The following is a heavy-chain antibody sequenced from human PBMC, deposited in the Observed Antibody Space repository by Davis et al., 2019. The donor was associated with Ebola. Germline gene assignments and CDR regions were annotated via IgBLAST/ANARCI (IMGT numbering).Heavy chain of an antibody. D-gene: IGHD4-11*01. Sequence: ASVKVSCKASGYTFSDYKIHWVRQAPGQRLEWMGWINPGNHETMYSERFQGRVTISSDTSATTIDVGLNSLTSEDTAVYFCARLDYSGHYFNYWGQGTLVTVSS. CDR2: INPGNHET. CDR3: ARLDYSGHYFNY. J-gene: IGHJ4*02. V-gene: IGHV1-3*01. CDR1: GYTFSDYK.